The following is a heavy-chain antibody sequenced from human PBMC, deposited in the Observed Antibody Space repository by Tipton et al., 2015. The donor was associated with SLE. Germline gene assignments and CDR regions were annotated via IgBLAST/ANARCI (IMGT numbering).Heavy chain of an antibody. CDR3: AREGGALRSAYPTNFDY. CDR1: GGSISSYY. CDR2: INDSGSA. V-gene: IGHV4-34*01. D-gene: IGHD3-3*01. J-gene: IGHJ4*02. Sequence: TLSLTCTVSGGSISSYYWSWIRQPPGKGMEWIGEINDSGSANYNPSLKSRVRMSVDTSENQVSLRLSSVTAADTAVYYCAREGGALRSAYPTNFDYWGQGTLVTVSS.